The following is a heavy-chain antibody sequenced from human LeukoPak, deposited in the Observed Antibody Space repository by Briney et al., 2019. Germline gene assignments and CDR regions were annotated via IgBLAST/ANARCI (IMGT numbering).Heavy chain of an antibody. CDR2: INHSGST. CDR1: GGSISSYY. J-gene: IGHJ2*01. V-gene: IGHV4-34*01. Sequence: SETLSLTCTVSGGSISSYYWSWIRQPPGKGLEWIGEINHSGSTNYNPSLKSRVTISVDTSKNQFSLKLSSVTAADTAVYYCARQPDYYDSSGYYYWYFDLWGRGTLVTVSS. CDR3: ARQPDYYDSSGYYYWYFDL. D-gene: IGHD3-22*01.